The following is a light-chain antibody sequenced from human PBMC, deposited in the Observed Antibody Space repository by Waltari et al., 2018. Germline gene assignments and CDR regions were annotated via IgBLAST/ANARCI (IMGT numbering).Light chain of an antibody. Sequence: DIQMTQSPSSLSASVGDRVTITCRESQTINTYLNWYQQKPGKAPKLLMYAASTLQSGVPARFSGSESGTDFTLIISGLQPEDFATYFCQQTYTAPYTFGQGTRLEI. CDR2: AAS. CDR3: QQTYTAPYT. J-gene: IGKJ2*01. V-gene: IGKV1-39*01. CDR1: QTINTY.